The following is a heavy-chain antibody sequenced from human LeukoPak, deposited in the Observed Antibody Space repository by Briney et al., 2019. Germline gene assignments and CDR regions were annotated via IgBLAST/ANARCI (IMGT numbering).Heavy chain of an antibody. Sequence: SETLSLTCTVSGGSISSSSYYWGWIRQPPGKGLEWIGSIYYSGSTYYNPSLKSRVTISVDTSKNQFSLKLSSVTAADTAVYYCARPMGYCSSTSCHPHAFDIWGHGTMVTVSS. J-gene: IGHJ3*02. CDR1: GGSISSSSYY. CDR2: IYYSGST. V-gene: IGHV4-39*01. CDR3: ARPMGYCSSTSCHPHAFDI. D-gene: IGHD2-2*01.